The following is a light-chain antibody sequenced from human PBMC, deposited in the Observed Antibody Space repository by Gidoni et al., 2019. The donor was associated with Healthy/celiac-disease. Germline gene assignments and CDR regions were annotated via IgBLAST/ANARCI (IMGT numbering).Light chain of an antibody. CDR2: DAS. J-gene: IGKJ4*01. CDR1: QSVSSY. Sequence: EIVLTQSPATLSLSPGESAPHSCRASQSVSSYLPWYQQKPGQAPRLLIYDASNRATSIPTRFSGGGSGTDFTLTISRLEAEDFAVYCYQQRNNWQPAFGGGTKVEIK. CDR3: QQRNNWQPA. V-gene: IGKV3-11*01.